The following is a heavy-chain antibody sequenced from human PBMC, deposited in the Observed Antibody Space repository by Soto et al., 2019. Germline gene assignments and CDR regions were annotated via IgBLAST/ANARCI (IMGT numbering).Heavy chain of an antibody. Sequence: GGSLRLSCSASGFTFTRYSMNWVRQAPGKGLEWVSSISSTTNYIYYGDSMKGRFTISRDNAKNSLYLEMNSLRAEDTAVYYCARESEDLTSNFDYWGQGTLVTVSS. CDR1: GFTFTRYS. CDR2: ISSTTNYI. CDR3: ARESEDLTSNFDY. J-gene: IGHJ4*02. V-gene: IGHV3-21*06.